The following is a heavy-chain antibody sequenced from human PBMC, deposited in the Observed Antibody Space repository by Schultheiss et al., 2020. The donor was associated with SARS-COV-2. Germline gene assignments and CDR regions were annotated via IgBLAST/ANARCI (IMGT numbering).Heavy chain of an antibody. D-gene: IGHD4-17*01. Sequence: SETLSLTCTVSGGSISSSSYYWGWIRQPPGKGLEWIGSIYYSGSTNYNPSLKSRVTISVDTSKNQFSLKLSSVTAADTAVYYCARDPLRLRYFDPWGQGTLVTVSS. CDR2: IYYSGST. CDR3: ARDPLRLRYFDP. V-gene: IGHV4-39*01. CDR1: GGSISSSSYY. J-gene: IGHJ5*02.